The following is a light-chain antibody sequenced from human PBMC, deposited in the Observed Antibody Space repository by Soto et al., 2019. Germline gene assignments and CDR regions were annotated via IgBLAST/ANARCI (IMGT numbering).Light chain of an antibody. CDR3: QQYYTTPAIT. Sequence: DIVMTQSPYSLAVSLCDRATINCKSSESVLISSNNKNYLAWYQQKPGQPPKLLIYWASTRESGVPDRFSGSGSGTDFTLTIGSLQAEDVAVYYCQQYYTTPAITFGQGTRLEIK. CDR1: ESVLISSNNKNY. V-gene: IGKV4-1*01. J-gene: IGKJ5*01. CDR2: WAS.